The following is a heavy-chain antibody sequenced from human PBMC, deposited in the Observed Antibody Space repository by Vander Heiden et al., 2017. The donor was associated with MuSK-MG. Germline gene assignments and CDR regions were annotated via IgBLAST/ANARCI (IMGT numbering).Heavy chain of an antibody. CDR3: AGPLVVDAFDM. Sequence: EVQLVESGGGMVQHGGSLRLSCAASGFTFSSYSMNWVRQAPGKGLEWVSYISSRSSPTYYADSVKGRFTVSRDNAKNSLYLQMNSLRAEDTAVYYCAGPLVVDAFDMWGQGTMVIVSS. J-gene: IGHJ3*02. CDR1: GFTFSSYS. CDR2: ISSRSSPT. V-gene: IGHV3-48*04. D-gene: IGHD2-15*01.